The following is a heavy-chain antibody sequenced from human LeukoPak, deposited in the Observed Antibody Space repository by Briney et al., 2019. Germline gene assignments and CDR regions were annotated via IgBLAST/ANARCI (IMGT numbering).Heavy chain of an antibody. D-gene: IGHD3-10*01. CDR1: GGSISSYY. J-gene: IGHJ5*02. CDR2: IYTSGST. V-gene: IGHV4-4*07. CDR3: ARDRETKYYYGSGARYWFDP. Sequence: PSETLSLTCTVSGGSISSYYWSWIRQPAGKGLEWIGRIYTSGSTNYNLSLKSRVTMSVDTSKNQFSLKLSSVTAADTAVYYCARDRETKYYYGSGARYWFDPWGQGTLVTVSS.